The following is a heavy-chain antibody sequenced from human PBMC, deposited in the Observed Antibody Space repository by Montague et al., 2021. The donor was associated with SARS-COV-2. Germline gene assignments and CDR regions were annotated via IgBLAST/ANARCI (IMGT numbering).Heavy chain of an antibody. V-gene: IGHV3-11*01. D-gene: IGHD1-1*01. J-gene: IGHJ4*02. CDR3: GRDAKATVY. CDR2: ISSSGTFI. CDR1: GFIFSDYY. Sequence: SLSLSLAASGFIFSDYYMTWVRQAPGKGLEWVSHISSSGTFIYYADSLKGRFTISRDNAKNSLYLQMNSLTAEDTAVYYCGRDAKATVYWGQGTLVTVSS.